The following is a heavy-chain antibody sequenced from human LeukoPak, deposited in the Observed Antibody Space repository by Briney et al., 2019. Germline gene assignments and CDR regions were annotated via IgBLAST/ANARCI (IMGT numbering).Heavy chain of an antibody. CDR1: GFTFRSYA. CDR3: AKDRHYYGSGSFYTYFDY. D-gene: IGHD3-10*01. CDR2: VSGSGGST. Sequence: GGSLRLSCAASGFTFRSYAMSWVRQAPGKGLEWVSLVSGSGGSTYNADSVKGRFTISRDNSQNTLYLQMNSLRAEDTAVYYCAKDRHYYGSGSFYTYFDYWGQGTLVTVSS. V-gene: IGHV3-23*01. J-gene: IGHJ4*02.